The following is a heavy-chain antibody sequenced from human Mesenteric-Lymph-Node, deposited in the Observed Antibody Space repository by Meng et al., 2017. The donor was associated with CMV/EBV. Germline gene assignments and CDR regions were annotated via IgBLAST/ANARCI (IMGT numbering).Heavy chain of an antibody. CDR2: TYYRSESYN. D-gene: IGHD3-16*01. V-gene: IGHV6-1*02. J-gene: IGHJ4*02. CDR3: AYFGDLPPLW. Sequence: QVQESGLGLGKSSQTLSVTLTISGDSISSTNAGCNWIRQSPSRGLGWLGRTYYRSESYNDYAVSVKSRISVNLDTSKNQLSLHLNFVTPEDTAVYYCAYFGDLPPLWWGQGTLVTVSS. CDR1: GDSISSTNAG.